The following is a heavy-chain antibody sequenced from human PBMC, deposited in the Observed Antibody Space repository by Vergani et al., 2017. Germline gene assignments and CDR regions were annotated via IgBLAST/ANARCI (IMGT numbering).Heavy chain of an antibody. CDR2: IYYSWST. CDR1: GGSISSSSYY. D-gene: IGHD2-21*02. Sequence: QLQLQESGPGLVKPSETLSLPCTVPGGSISSSSYYWGWIRQPPGKGLEWIGSIYYSWSTYYNPSLKSRVTISVDTAKNQFSLKLSSVTAADTAVYYCSRGGIVVVTAIAPFDYGGQGTLVTVSS. J-gene: IGHJ4*02. CDR3: SRGGIVVVTAIAPFDY. V-gene: IGHV4-39*07.